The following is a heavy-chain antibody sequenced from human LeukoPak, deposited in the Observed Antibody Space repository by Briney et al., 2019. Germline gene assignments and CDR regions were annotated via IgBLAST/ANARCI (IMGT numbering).Heavy chain of an antibody. D-gene: IGHD6-19*01. Sequence: PGGSLRLSCAASEFTFSSYGMHWVRQAPGKGLEWVAFVRYDGSNKYYTDSVKGRFTISRDNSKNTLYLQMNSLRAEDTAVYYCAKDLYSSGNIFDYWGQGTLVTVSS. J-gene: IGHJ4*02. V-gene: IGHV3-30*02. CDR3: AKDLYSSGNIFDY. CDR2: VRYDGSNK. CDR1: EFTFSSYG.